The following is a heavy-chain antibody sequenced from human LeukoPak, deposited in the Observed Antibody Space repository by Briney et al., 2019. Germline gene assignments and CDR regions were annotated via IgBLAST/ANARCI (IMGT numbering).Heavy chain of an antibody. CDR2: IYYSGST. V-gene: IGHV4-59*08. J-gene: IGHJ4*02. CDR3: ARGYYDSSGQFDY. Sequence: PSQTLSLTCTVSGGSISSYYWSWIRQPPGKGLEWIGYIYYSGSTNYNPSLKSRVTISVDTSKNQFSLKLSSVTAADTAVYYCARGYYDSSGQFDYWGQGTLVTVSS. D-gene: IGHD3-22*01. CDR1: GGSISSYY.